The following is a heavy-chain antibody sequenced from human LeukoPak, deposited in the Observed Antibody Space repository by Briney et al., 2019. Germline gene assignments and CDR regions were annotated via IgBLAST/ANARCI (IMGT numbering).Heavy chain of an antibody. J-gene: IGHJ5*02. CDR1: GGSISSGRYY. CDR2: IYTSGST. V-gene: IGHV4-61*02. D-gene: IGHD3-16*02. CDR3: ASAWDDYVWGSYRSHNWFDP. Sequence: SETLSLTCTVSGGSISSGRYYWSWIRQPAGKGLEWIGRIYTSGSTNYNPSLKSRVTISVDTSKNQFSLKLSSVTAADTAVYYCASAWDDYVWGSYRSHNWFDPWGQGTLVTVSS.